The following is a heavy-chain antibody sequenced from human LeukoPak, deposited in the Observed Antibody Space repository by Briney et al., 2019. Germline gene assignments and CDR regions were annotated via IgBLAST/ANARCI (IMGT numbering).Heavy chain of an antibody. CDR3: ARGGLTTVTTRRGVCHY. D-gene: IGHD4-17*01. V-gene: IGHV7-4-1*02. J-gene: IGHJ4*02. CDR2: INTNTGNP. Sequence: ASVKVSCKASGYTFTSYAMNWVRQAPGQWLEWMGWINTNTGNPTYAQGFTGRFVFSLDTSVSTAYLQISSLKAEDTAVYYCARGGLTTVTTRRGVCHYWGQGTLVTVSS. CDR1: GYTFTSYA.